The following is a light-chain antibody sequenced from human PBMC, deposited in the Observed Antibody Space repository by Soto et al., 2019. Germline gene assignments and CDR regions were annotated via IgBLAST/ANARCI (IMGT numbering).Light chain of an antibody. CDR1: QSVLYSSNNKNY. Sequence: DIVMTQSPDSLAVSLGERATINCKSSQSVLYSSNNKNYLAWYQQKPGQPPKLLIYWASTRESGVPDRFSGSGSGTDFTLTISSLQAEDVAVYYCYHYYTTPLAFGGGIKVEIK. CDR2: WAS. CDR3: YHYYTTPLA. V-gene: IGKV4-1*01. J-gene: IGKJ4*01.